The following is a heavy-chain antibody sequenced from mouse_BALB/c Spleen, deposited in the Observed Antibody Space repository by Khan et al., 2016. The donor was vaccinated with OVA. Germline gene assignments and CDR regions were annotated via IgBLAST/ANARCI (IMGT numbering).Heavy chain of an antibody. V-gene: IGHV1S135*01. Sequence: VQLKQSGPELVKPGASVKVSCKASGYSFTDYNMFWVKQSHGKSLEWIGYIDPYNGGASYNQKFKGKATLTVDKSSSTAFMHLNSLTSEDSAVFYCARTDYCGSSYYFDYWGQGTTLTVSS. J-gene: IGHJ2*01. D-gene: IGHD1-1*01. CDR1: GYSFTDYN. CDR2: IDPYNGGA. CDR3: ARTDYCGSSYYFDY.